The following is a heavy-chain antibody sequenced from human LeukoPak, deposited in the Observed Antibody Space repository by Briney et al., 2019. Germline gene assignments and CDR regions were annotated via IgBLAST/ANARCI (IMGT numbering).Heavy chain of an antibody. CDR3: ARDRGSSGWTGSFDY. V-gene: IGHV3-7*01. CDR2: IKQDGSEK. J-gene: IGHJ4*02. CDR1: GFTFSSYA. Sequence: GGSLRLSCAASGFTFSSYAMSWVRRAPGKGLEWVANIKQDGSEKYYVDSVKGRFTISRDNAKNSLYLQMNSLRAEDTAVYYCARDRGSSGWTGSFDYWGQGTLVTVSS. D-gene: IGHD6-19*01.